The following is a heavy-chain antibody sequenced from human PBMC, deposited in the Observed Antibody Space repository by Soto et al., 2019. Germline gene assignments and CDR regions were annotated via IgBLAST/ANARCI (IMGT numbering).Heavy chain of an antibody. Sequence: SQTLSLTCAISGDSVSSNSAAWNWIRQSPSRSLKWLGRTYYRSKWNNDYAVSVKSRITINPDTAKNQFSLQLFSVTPDNTVVYYFSREGAALKVSNWFDVWGQGTLVTVSA. CDR1: GDSVSSNSAA. V-gene: IGHV6-1*01. CDR2: TYYRSKWNN. D-gene: IGHD6-25*01. J-gene: IGHJ5*02. CDR3: SREGAALKVSNWFDV.